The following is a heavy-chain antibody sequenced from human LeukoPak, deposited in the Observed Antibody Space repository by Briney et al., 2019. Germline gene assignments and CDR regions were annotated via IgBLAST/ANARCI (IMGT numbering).Heavy chain of an antibody. Sequence: PSETLSPTCTASGGSIINNHYYWGWIRQPPGKGLEWIGTVFHGGSTYYNPSLESRVTISVDTANNQFSLNLRSVTAADTALYYCARHVPSALRVVAVTSDRYFDLWGRGTLVTVSS. V-gene: IGHV4-39*01. J-gene: IGHJ2*01. D-gene: IGHD2-21*02. CDR1: GGSIINNHYY. CDR2: VFHGGST. CDR3: ARHVPSALRVVAVTSDRYFDL.